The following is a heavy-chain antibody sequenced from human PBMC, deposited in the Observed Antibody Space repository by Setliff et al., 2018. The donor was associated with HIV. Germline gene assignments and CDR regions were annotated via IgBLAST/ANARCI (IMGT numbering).Heavy chain of an antibody. Sequence: SETLSLTCSVSGASISSSPYYWAWIRQPPGKGLEWIATISYSGSTHYNLALMSRVTISMDTSRNQFSVKLSSVTAADTAIYYCATLNFPLNWFDPWGQGTLVTSPQ. V-gene: IGHV4-39*01. J-gene: IGHJ5*02. CDR1: GASISSSPYY. CDR2: ISYSGST. CDR3: ATLNFPLNWFDP.